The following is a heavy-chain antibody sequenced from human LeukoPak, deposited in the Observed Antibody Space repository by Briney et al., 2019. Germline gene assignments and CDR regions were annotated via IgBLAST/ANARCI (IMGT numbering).Heavy chain of an antibody. J-gene: IGHJ4*02. CDR1: GGSISSYY. V-gene: IGHV4-59*12. CDR2: IHFSGST. CDR3: ARGGTTVTRVDY. D-gene: IGHD4-17*01. Sequence: SETLSLTCTVSGGSISSYYWSWIRQLPGKGLEWIGYIHFSGSTYYNPSLKSRVTISVDTSKNQFSLKLSSVTAADTAVYYCARGGTTVTRVDYWGQGTLVTVSS.